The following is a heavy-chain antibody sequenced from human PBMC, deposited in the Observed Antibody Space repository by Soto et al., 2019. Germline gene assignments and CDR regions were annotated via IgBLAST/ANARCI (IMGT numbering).Heavy chain of an antibody. J-gene: IGHJ5*02. CDR2: IYWNDDK. V-gene: IGHV2-5*01. CDR1: GFSLRTSGVG. CDR3: AKSGSSGWYGWFDP. D-gene: IGHD6-19*01. Sequence: QITLKESGPTLVKPTQTLTLTCIFSGFSLRTSGVGVGWIRQPPGKALEWLGFIYWNDDKRYSPSLKSRLTTTKATSKNHVVLTMTNIDPVDTATYYCAKSGSSGWYGWFDPWGQGSLVTVSS.